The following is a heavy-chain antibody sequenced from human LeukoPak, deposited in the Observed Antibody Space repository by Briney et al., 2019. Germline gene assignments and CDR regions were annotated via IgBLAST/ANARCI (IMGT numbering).Heavy chain of an antibody. CDR3: ARNMGIDAFNF. CDR2: SYTSGST. V-gene: IGHV4-61*02. CDR1: GGSISSGSYY. J-gene: IGHJ3*01. Sequence: PSQTLSLTCTVSGGSISSGSYYWGWIRQPPGKRLEWIGRSYTSGSTNYNPSLKSRVTISVDTYKKQFSLNLSSVTAADTAVYYCARNMGIDAFNFWGQGTMVTVSS. D-gene: IGHD6-13*01.